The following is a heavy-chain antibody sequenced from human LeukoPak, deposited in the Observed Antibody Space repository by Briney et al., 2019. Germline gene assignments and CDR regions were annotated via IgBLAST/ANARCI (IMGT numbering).Heavy chain of an antibody. CDR2: INPNSGDT. CDR3: AREDYYDTTGYSNWFDP. CDR1: GYTFTSYA. J-gene: IGHJ5*02. Sequence: GASVKVSCKASGYTFTSYAMNWVRQAPGQGLEWMGWINPNSGDTNYAQKFQGRVTMTRDTSISTGYMEMSRLRSDDTAVHYCAREDYYDTTGYSNWFDPWGQGTLVTVSS. V-gene: IGHV1-2*02. D-gene: IGHD3-22*01.